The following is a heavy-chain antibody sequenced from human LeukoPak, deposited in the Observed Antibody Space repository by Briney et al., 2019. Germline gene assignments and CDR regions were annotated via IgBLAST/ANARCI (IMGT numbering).Heavy chain of an antibody. D-gene: IGHD6-13*01. CDR2: ISGSGGST. CDR3: AKDRSGRHSSSCYYDY. Sequence: GASLRLSCAASGFTFISYAMSWVRQAPGKGLEWVSAISGSGGSTYYADSVKGRFTISRDNSKNTLYLQMNSLRAEDTAVYYCAKDRSGRHSSSCYYDYWGQGTLVTVSS. CDR1: GFTFISYA. J-gene: IGHJ4*02. V-gene: IGHV3-23*01.